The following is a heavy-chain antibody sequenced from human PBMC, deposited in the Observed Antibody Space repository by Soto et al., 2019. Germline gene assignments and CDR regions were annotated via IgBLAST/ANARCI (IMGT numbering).Heavy chain of an antibody. CDR3: ARGGIAAADKFDY. CDR1: GGSISSYY. D-gene: IGHD6-13*01. Sequence: SETLSLTCTVSGGSISSYYWSWIRQPPGKGLEWIGYIYYSGSTNYNPSLKSRVTISVDTSKNQFSLKLSSVTAADTAVYYCARGGIAAADKFDYWGQGTLVTVS. J-gene: IGHJ4*02. V-gene: IGHV4-59*01. CDR2: IYYSGST.